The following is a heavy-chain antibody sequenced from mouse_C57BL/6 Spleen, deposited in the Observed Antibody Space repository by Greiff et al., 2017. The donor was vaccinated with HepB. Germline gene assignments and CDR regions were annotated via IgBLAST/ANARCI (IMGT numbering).Heavy chain of an antibody. CDR2: IDPSDSET. Sequence: QVQLQQPGAELVRPGASVKLSCKASGYTFTSYWMHWVKQRPVQGLEWIGNIDPSDSETHYNQKFKDKATFTVDKSSNTAYLQLSSLTSEDSAVYYCATDYDYFDYWGQGTTLTVSS. CDR3: ATDYDYFDY. J-gene: IGHJ2*01. V-gene: IGHV1-52*01. D-gene: IGHD2-4*01. CDR1: GYTFTSYW.